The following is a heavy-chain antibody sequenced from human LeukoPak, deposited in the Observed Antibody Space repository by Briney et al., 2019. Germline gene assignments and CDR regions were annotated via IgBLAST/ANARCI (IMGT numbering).Heavy chain of an antibody. CDR2: IYDGGGT. CDR1: GFTVGYNY. Sequence: GGSLRLSSAASGFTVGYNYMTWVRQAPGKGLEWVSAIYDGGGTYYADSVKGRFTMSRDNSKSTLYLQMNSLRADDTAVYYCARGYSSPMGGQGILVTVSS. CDR3: ARGYSSPM. D-gene: IGHD6-13*01. J-gene: IGHJ4*02. V-gene: IGHV3-53*01.